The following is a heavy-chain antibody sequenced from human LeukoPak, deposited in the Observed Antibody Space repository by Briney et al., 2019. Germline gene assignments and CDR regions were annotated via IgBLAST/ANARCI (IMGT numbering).Heavy chain of an antibody. CDR1: GGSIRSSYYY. D-gene: IGHD3-22*01. V-gene: IGHV4-39*01. Sequence: SETLSLTCTVSGGSIRSSYYYWGWIRQPPGKGLEWIGSIYDSGSTYYNPSLKSRVTISVDTSKNQFSLKLNSVTAADTAVYYCARHSYYYDTSGYHYSFDYWGQGTLVTVSS. J-gene: IGHJ4*02. CDR3: ARHSYYYDTSGYHYSFDY. CDR2: IYDSGST.